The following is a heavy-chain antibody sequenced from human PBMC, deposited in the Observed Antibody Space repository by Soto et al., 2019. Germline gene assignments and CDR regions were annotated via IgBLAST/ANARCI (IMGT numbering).Heavy chain of an antibody. Sequence: QLQLLESGSGLVKPSQTLSLTCAVSGGSISSGDYSWGWIRQPPGKGLEWIGYIYHSVSTYYNPSLKSRVTISAERSTDQFSLRLSSVPAADTAVYYCARVPDYWGQGALVTVSS. CDR1: GGSISSGDYS. CDR2: IYHSVST. V-gene: IGHV4-30-2*01. J-gene: IGHJ4*02. CDR3: ARVPDY.